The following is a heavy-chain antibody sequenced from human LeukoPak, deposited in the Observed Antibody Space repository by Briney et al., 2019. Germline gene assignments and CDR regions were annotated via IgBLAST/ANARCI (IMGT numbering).Heavy chain of an antibody. CDR3: ARNPGWELAPLYYFDY. CDR2: IWYDGSNK. V-gene: IGHV3-33*01. D-gene: IGHD1-26*01. J-gene: IGHJ4*02. Sequence: PGGSLRLSCAASGFTFSSYGMHWVRQAPGKGLEWVAVIWYDGSNKYYADSVKGRFTISRDNSKNTLYLQMNSLRAEDTAVYYCARNPGWELAPLYYFDYWGQGTLVTVSS. CDR1: GFTFSSYG.